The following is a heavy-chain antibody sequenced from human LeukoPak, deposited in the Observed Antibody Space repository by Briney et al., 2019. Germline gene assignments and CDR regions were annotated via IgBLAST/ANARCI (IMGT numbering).Heavy chain of an antibody. CDR2: IIPILGIA. D-gene: IGHD3-10*01. J-gene: IGHJ6*02. Sequence: GASVKVSCKASGGTFSSYAISWVRQAPGQGLEWMGRIIPILGIANYAQKFQGRVTITADKSTSTAYMELSSLRSEDTAVYYCASRRGGTMVRGVYYYYGMDVWGQGTTVTVSS. CDR1: GGTFSSYA. V-gene: IGHV1-69*04. CDR3: ASRRGGTMVRGVYYYYGMDV.